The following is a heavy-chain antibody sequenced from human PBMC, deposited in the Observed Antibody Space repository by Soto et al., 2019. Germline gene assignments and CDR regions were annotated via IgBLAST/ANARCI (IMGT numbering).Heavy chain of an antibody. CDR3: ARNSSSSYFDY. CDR2: IHHSGSVFESGST. CDR1: GSSITITYY. Sequence: SETLSLTCAVSGSSITITYYWGCVRQPPGKGLEWIGSIHHSGSVFESGSTHYNPSFKSRVTISADTSKNQFSLKLTSVTAADTAVYFCARNSSSSYFDYWGQGTLVTVSS. J-gene: IGHJ4*02. D-gene: IGHD6-13*01. V-gene: IGHV4-38-2*01.